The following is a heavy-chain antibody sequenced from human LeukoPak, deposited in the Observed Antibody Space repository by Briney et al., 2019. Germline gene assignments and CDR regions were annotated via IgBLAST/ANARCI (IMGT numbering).Heavy chain of an antibody. CDR1: GGTFSSYA. V-gene: IGHV1-69*13. D-gene: IGHD3-10*01. CDR3: ARGNSRITMVRGKYYYYGMDV. Sequence: SVKVSCTASGGTFSSYAISWVRQAPGQGLEWMGGIIPIFGTANYAQKFQGRVTITADESTSTAYMELSSLRSEDTAVYYCARGNSRITMVRGKYYYYGMDVWGQGTTVTVSS. CDR2: IIPIFGTA. J-gene: IGHJ6*02.